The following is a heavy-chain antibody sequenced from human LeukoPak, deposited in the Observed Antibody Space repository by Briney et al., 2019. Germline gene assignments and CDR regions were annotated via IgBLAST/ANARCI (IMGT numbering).Heavy chain of an antibody. V-gene: IGHV4-30-2*01. J-gene: IGHJ4*02. D-gene: IGHD2-15*01. Sequence: PSQTLSLTCAVSGGSISSGGYSWSWLRQPPGKGLEWIGYIYHSGSTYFNPSLKSRVTISVDRSKNQFSLKLSSVTAADTAVYYCARRSGYCSGGSCYSSYFDYWGQGTLVTVSS. CDR1: GGSISSGGYS. CDR2: IYHSGST. CDR3: ARRSGYCSGGSCYSSYFDY.